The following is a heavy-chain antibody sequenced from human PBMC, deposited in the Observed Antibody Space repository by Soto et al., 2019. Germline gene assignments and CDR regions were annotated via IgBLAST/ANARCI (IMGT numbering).Heavy chain of an antibody. V-gene: IGHV4-31*03. D-gene: IGHD2-15*01. J-gene: IGHJ5*02. CDR3: AREGYCSGGSCYEVFDP. Sequence: PSETLSLTCTVSGGSISSGGYYWSWIRQHPGKGLEWIGYIYYSGSTYYNPSLKSRVTISVDTSKNQFSLKLSSVTAADTAVYYCAREGYCSGGSCYEVFDPWAQGTLVTVSA. CDR1: GGSISSGGYY. CDR2: IYYSGST.